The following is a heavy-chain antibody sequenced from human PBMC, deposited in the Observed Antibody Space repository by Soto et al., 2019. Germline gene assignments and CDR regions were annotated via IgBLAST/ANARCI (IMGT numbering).Heavy chain of an antibody. D-gene: IGHD3-9*01. J-gene: IGHJ4*01. CDR3: GTVHGTYYDPLTGLWGGHFGF. CDR2: INPNSGGT. CDR1: GYTFTGYY. V-gene: IGHV1-2*04. Sequence: ASVKVSCKASGYTFTGYYMHWVRQAPGQGLEWMGWINPNSGGTNYAQKFQGWVTMTRDTSISTAYMELSRLRSEDTAVFYCGTVHGTYYDPLTGLWGGHFGFWGHGTQVTVSS.